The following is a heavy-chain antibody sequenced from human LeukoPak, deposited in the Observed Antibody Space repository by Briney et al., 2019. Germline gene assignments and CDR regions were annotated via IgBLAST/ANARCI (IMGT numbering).Heavy chain of an antibody. CDR3: ARAKVIVPDY. V-gene: IGHV1-2*02. D-gene: IGHD5-18*01. Sequence: ASVKVSCKASGYTFTGYYMHWMRQAPGQGPEWMGWNNPNSGGTSYAQKFQGRVTMTRDTSISTAYMELSRLRSDDTAVYYCARAKVIVPDYWGQGTLVTVSS. CDR2: NNPNSGGT. J-gene: IGHJ4*02. CDR1: GYTFTGYY.